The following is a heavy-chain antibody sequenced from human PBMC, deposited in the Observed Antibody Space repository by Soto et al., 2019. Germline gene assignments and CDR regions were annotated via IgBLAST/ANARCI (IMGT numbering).Heavy chain of an antibody. V-gene: IGHV4-30-4*01. CDR3: ARAPLIVVVPAATSYYYYGMDV. Sequence: SETLSLTCTVSGGSISSGDYYWSWIRQPPGKGLEWIGYIYYSGSTYYNPSLKSRVTISVDTSKNQFSLKLSSVTAADTAVYCCARAPLIVVVPAATSYYYYGMDVWGQGTTVTVSS. CDR2: IYYSGST. D-gene: IGHD2-2*01. J-gene: IGHJ6*02. CDR1: GGSISSGDYY.